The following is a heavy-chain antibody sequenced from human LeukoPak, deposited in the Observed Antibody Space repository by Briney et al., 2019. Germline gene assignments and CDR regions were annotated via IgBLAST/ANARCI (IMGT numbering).Heavy chain of an antibody. J-gene: IGHJ4*02. CDR2: IYYSGST. CDR1: GGSISSRSYY. V-gene: IGHV4-39*07. D-gene: IGHD4-17*01. CDR3: ARACDYVDYSVDY. Sequence: SETLSLTCTVSGGSISSRSYYWGWIRQPPGKGLEWIGSIYYSGSTYYNPSLKSRVTISVDTSKNQFSLKLSSVTAADTAVYYCARACDYVDYSVDYWGQGTLVTVSS.